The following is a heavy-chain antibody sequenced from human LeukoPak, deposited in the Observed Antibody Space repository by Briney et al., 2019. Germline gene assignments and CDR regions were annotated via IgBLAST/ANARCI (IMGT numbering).Heavy chain of an antibody. CDR3: VKEDSALWFGELSIYFDY. V-gene: IGHV3-23*01. D-gene: IGHD3-10*01. J-gene: IGHJ4*02. CDR2: ISGSGSNT. CDR1: GITFSGSG. Sequence: GGSLRLSWAASGITFSGSGMSWVRQAPGKGLEWVSTISGSGSNTHYADSVKGRFTISRDNYKDTLYMQMNSLRVDDTAVYYCVKEDSALWFGELSIYFDYWGQETLVTVSS.